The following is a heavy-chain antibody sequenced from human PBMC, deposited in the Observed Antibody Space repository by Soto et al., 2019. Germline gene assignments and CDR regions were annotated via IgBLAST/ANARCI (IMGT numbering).Heavy chain of an antibody. CDR2: ISGSGGST. CDR1: GFTFSSYA. D-gene: IGHD2-15*01. CDR3: AKDGRYCSGGSCYPHHGVDV. Sequence: GESLKISCAASGFTFSSYAMSWVRQAPGKGLEWVSAISGSGGSTYYADSVKGRFTISRDNSKNTLYLQMNSLRAEDTAVYYCAKDGRYCSGGSCYPHHGVDVWGQGTTVTVSS. J-gene: IGHJ6*02. V-gene: IGHV3-23*01.